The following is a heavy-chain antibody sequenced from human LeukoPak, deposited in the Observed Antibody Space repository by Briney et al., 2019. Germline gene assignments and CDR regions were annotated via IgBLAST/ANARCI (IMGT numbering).Heavy chain of an antibody. Sequence: SETLSLTCIVSGNSITSDFWSWIRQSPGKGLEWIGYIIYSGRSEYDPSPKSRVTISVDRSRKRVSLKMRSVTAADTAVYYCARLDCLSDECYNYWAVGALVTASS. D-gene: IGHD2-21*01. V-gene: IGHV4-59*08. CDR2: IIYSGRS. J-gene: IGHJ4*02. CDR3: ARLDCLSDECYNY. CDR1: GNSITSDF.